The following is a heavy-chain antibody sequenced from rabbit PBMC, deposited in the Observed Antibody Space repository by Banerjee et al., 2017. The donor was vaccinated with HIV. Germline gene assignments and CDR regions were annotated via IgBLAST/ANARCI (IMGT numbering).Heavy chain of an antibody. CDR1: GFSFSSSYW. J-gene: IGHJ4*01. D-gene: IGHD6-1*01. CDR2: IYTGSGST. Sequence: QEQLEESGGGLVKPEGSLTLTCTASGFSFSSSYWICWVRQAPGKGLEWIACIYTGSGSTYYASWAKGRFTISKTSSTTVTLQMTSLTAADTATYFCARGGSNSDYGYANNLWGQGTLVTVS. V-gene: IGHV1S45*01. CDR3: ARGGSNSDYGYANNL.